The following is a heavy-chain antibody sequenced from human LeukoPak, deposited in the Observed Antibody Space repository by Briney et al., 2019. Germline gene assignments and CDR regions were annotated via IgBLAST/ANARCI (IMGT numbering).Heavy chain of an antibody. J-gene: IGHJ6*03. CDR2: IYYSGST. CDR1: GGSISGYY. Sequence: SETLSLTCTVSGGSISGYYWSWIRQSPGKGLEWIGYIYYSGSTNYNPSLKSRVTISVDTSNNQFSLRLSSVTAADTAVYYCARAKGYDFWSGYPGIYYMDVWGKGTTVTVSS. D-gene: IGHD3-3*01. CDR3: ARAKGYDFWSGYPGIYYMDV. V-gene: IGHV4-59*01.